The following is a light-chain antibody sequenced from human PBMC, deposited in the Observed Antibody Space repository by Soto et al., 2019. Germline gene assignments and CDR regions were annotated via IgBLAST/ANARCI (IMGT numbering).Light chain of an antibody. CDR3: QQYNNWPT. J-gene: IGKJ1*01. V-gene: IGKV3D-15*03. CDR1: QIVRISY. Sequence: EVLLTQSPCTLSLSPGARATLSCRAGQIVRISYLAWSQQKPGQAPSLLIYGASSRATGIPARFSGSGSGTEFTLTISILQSEDFPVYYCQQYNNWPTFGQGTKV. CDR2: GAS.